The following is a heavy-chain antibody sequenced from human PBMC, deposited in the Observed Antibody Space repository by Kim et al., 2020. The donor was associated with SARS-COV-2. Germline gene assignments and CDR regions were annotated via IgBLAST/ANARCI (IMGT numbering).Heavy chain of an antibody. Sequence: NYAQKLQGRVTMNTDTSTSTAYMELRSLRSDDTAVYYCAREQQLASFDYWGQGTLVTVSS. CDR3: AREQQLASFDY. J-gene: IGHJ4*02. V-gene: IGHV1-18*01. D-gene: IGHD6-13*01.